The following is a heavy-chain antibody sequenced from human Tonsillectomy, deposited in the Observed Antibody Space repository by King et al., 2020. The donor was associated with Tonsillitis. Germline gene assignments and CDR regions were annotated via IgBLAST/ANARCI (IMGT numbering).Heavy chain of an antibody. V-gene: IGHV3-9*01. J-gene: IGHJ6*02. D-gene: IGHD2-2*01. Sequence: VQLVESGGGLVQPGRSLRLSCAASGFTFDDHAMHWVRQAPGKGLEWVSGISWNSGSIGYADSVKGRFTISRDNAKNSLYLQMNSLRAEDTALYYCAARRDCSSTSGYDGHDYGMDVWGQGTTVTVSS. CDR1: GFTFDDHA. CDR2: ISWNSGSI. CDR3: AARRDCSSTSGYDGHDYGMDV.